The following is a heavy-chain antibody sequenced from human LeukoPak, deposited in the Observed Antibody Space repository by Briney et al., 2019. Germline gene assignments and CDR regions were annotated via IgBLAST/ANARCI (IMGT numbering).Heavy chain of an antibody. J-gene: IGHJ3*02. CDR3: AKDRDWGTAFDI. Sequence: GGSLRLSCAASGFTFSSSAMHWVRQPPGTGLEWVAVISYDGKHKYFADSVKGRFTISRDNSRNTLYLQLNSLKADDTAVYYCAKDRDWGTAFDIWGQGTMVTVSS. D-gene: IGHD7-27*01. CDR1: GFTFSSSA. V-gene: IGHV3-30*18. CDR2: ISYDGKHK.